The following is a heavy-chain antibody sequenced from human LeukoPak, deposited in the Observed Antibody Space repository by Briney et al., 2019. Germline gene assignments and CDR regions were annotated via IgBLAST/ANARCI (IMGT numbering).Heavy chain of an antibody. CDR2: IKPDGSEK. V-gene: IGHV3-7*01. CDR3: ARDSGSGGP. D-gene: IGHD6-19*01. J-gene: IGHJ5*02. Sequence: GGSLRLSCVASGYPFSNYWMHWVRQAPGKGLEWVAHIKPDGSEKNYVDSVKGRFTLFRDDAKNSVYLQMNSLRVEDTAVYYCARDSGSGGPWGQGTPVTVSS. CDR1: GYPFSNYW.